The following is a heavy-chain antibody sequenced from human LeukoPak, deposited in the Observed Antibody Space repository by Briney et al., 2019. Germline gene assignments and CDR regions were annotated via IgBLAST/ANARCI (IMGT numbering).Heavy chain of an antibody. CDR2: FYTSGST. CDR1: GGSISSGSYS. CDR3: AREVIAAHNWFDP. V-gene: IGHV4-61*02. D-gene: IGHD6-6*01. Sequence: PSQTLSLTCTVSGGSISSGSYSWSWIRQPAGKGLEWIGRFYTSGSTNYNPSLKSRVTISVDTSKNQFSLKLSSVTAADTAVYYCAREVIAAHNWFDPWGQGTLVTVSS. J-gene: IGHJ5*02.